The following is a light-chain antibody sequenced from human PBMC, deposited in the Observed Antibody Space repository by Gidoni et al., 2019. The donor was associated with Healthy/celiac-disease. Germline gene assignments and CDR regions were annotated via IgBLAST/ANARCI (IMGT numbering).Light chain of an antibody. V-gene: IGKV1-5*03. Sequence: DLHMTQSPSTLSASVGDRVTITCRASQSISSWLAWYQQKPGKAPKLLIYKASSLESGVPSRLSGSGSGTEFTSTISSLQTDEFATYYCQQYNRYPYTFGQXTKLEIK. CDR2: KAS. CDR1: QSISSW. J-gene: IGKJ2*01. CDR3: QQYNRYPYT.